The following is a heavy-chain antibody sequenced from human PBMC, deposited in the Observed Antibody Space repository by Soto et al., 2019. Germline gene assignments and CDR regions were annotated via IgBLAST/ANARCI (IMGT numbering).Heavy chain of an antibody. Sequence: QLQLQESGPGLVKPSETLSLTCTVSGGSIRSSSYFWGWIRQPPGKGLEWIGTIYSSGSTYYNPSLKSRVTISVDTSKNQFSLKLSSVTAADTAVYYCASRSYPSEWFDPWGQGTLVTVSS. J-gene: IGHJ5*02. D-gene: IGHD3-16*02. CDR3: ASRSYPSEWFDP. CDR2: IYSSGST. CDR1: GGSIRSSSYF. V-gene: IGHV4-39*01.